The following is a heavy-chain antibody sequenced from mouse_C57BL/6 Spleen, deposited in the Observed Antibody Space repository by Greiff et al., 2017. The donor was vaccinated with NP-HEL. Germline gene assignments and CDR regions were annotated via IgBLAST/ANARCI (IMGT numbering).Heavy chain of an antibody. CDR1: GFTFSSYA. Sequence: EVQLVESGGGLVKPGGSLKLSCAASGFTFSSYAMSWARQTPEKRLEWVATISDGGSYTYYPDNVKGRFTISSANAKNNLYLQMSHLKSEDTAMYYCAREYYGSSYRYFGVWGTGATVTVSS. CDR3: AREYYGSSYRYFGV. D-gene: IGHD1-1*01. J-gene: IGHJ1*03. V-gene: IGHV5-4*01. CDR2: ISDGGSYT.